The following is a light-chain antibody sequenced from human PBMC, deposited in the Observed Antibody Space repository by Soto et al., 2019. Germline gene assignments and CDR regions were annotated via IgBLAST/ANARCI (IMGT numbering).Light chain of an antibody. Sequence: QSVLTQPASVSGSPGQSITISCTGTSSDVGSYNLVSWYQQHPGKAPKLMIYEGSKRPSGVSNRFSGSKSGNTASLTISGLPAEDEADYYCCSYAGSSVWVFGGGTKLTVL. J-gene: IGLJ3*02. V-gene: IGLV2-23*01. CDR3: CSYAGSSVWV. CDR2: EGS. CDR1: SSDVGSYNL.